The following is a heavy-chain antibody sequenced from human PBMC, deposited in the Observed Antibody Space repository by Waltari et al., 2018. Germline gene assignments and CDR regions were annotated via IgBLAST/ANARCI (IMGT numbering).Heavy chain of an antibody. V-gene: IGHV2-70*04. D-gene: IGHD1-7*01. CDR3: ARTINWNYSFWFDP. Sequence: QVTLKESGPALVKPTQTLTLTCTFSGFSLSPSGMRVSWIRQPPGKALEWLARIDWDDDKFYSTSLKTRLTISKDTSKNQVVLTMTNMDPVDTATYYCARTINWNYSFWFDPWGQGTLVTVSS. CDR2: IDWDDDK. CDR1: GFSLSPSGMR. J-gene: IGHJ5*02.